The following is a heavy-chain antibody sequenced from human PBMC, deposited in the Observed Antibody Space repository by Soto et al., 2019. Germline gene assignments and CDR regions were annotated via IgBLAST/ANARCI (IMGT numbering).Heavy chain of an antibody. CDR1: GFSFSNYG. V-gene: IGHV3-30*18. CDR2: IGDDGMNR. CDR3: ANTWIHLWSYFDY. D-gene: IGHD5-18*01. J-gene: IGHJ4*02. Sequence: QVQLVESGGGVVQFGRSLRLSCAASGFSFSNYGMHWVRQAPGKGLVWVAVIGDDGMNRYYADFVKGRFTISRDNPKNTLTLQMTSLRPDDRLVYYCANTWIHLWSYFDYWGQGTLVTGSS.